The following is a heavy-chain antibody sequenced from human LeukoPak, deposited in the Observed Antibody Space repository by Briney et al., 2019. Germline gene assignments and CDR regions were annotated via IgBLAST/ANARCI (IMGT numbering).Heavy chain of an antibody. V-gene: IGHV4-39*01. CDR1: GGSISSSSYY. D-gene: IGHD5-12*01. CDR2: IYYSGST. J-gene: IGHJ6*03. CDR3: ARQGGGYDPYYYHYMDV. Sequence: SETLSLTCTVSGGSISSSSYYWGWIRQPPGKGLEWIGSIYYSGSTYYNPSLKSRVTISVDTSKNQFSLKLSSVTAADTAVYYCARQGGGYDPYYYHYMDVWGKGTTVTVSS.